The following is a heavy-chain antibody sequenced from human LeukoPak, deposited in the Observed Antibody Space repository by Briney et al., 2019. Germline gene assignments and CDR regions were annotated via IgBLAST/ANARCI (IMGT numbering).Heavy chain of an antibody. CDR2: IYYSGST. CDR1: GGSISSSSYY. CDR3: ARERANRRAAHRTNYCSSTSCSDNYYGMDV. D-gene: IGHD2-2*01. V-gene: IGHV4-39*07. Sequence: SETLSLTCTVSGGSISSSSYYWGWIRQPPGKGLEWIGSIYYSGSTYYNSALKSRVTISVDTSKNQFSLKLSSVTAADTAVYYCARERANRRAAHRTNYCSSTSCSDNYYGMDVWGQGTTVTVSS. J-gene: IGHJ6*02.